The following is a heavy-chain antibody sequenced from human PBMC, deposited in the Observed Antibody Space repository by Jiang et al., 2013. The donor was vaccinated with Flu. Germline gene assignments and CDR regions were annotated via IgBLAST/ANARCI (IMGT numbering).Heavy chain of an antibody. CDR3: AKDDTVTMVRGVFDY. D-gene: IGHD3-10*01. CDR1: GFTFSTYA. J-gene: IGHJ4*02. V-gene: IGHV3-23*01. Sequence: QLLESGGKLVQPGGSLRLSCAASGFTFSTYAMSWVRRAPGKGLEWVSGISGSDGSTYYADSAKGRFTISRDNSKNTLYLQMNSLRVEDTAVYYCAKDDTVTMVRGVFDYWGQGTLVTVSS. CDR2: ISGSDGST.